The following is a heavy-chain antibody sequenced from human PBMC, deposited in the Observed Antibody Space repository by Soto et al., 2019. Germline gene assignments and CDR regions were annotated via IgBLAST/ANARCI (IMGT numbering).Heavy chain of an antibody. CDR2: TYYRSKWYN. Sequence: QVQLQQSGPGLVKPSQTLSLTCAISGDSVSSNSAAWNWIRQSPSRGLEWLGRTYYRSKWYNDQPGSVKSRITTNTNTSKSQFAPELNFVTTEDTAVYYCARGLGSSSFYFDLWGRGTLVTVSS. V-gene: IGHV6-1*01. CDR3: ARGLGSSSFYFDL. D-gene: IGHD6-6*01. CDR1: GDSVSSNSAA. J-gene: IGHJ2*01.